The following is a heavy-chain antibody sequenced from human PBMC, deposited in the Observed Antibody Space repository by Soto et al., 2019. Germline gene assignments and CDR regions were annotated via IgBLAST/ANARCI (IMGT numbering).Heavy chain of an antibody. Sequence: QVQLQESGPGLVKPSQTLSLTCTVSGGSISSGDYWWSWIRQYPGKGLEWIGNIYYSGSTHYNPSLKTRVTISVDTSKNQFSLKLSSVTAADTALYYCARGASPWGQGTLVTVSS. CDR1: GGSISSGDYW. CDR3: ARGASP. CDR2: IYYSGST. V-gene: IGHV4-31*03. J-gene: IGHJ5*02.